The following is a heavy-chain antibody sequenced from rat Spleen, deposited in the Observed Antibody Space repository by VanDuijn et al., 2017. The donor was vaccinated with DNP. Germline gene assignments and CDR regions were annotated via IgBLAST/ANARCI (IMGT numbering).Heavy chain of an antibody. CDR2: ISAGGGNT. CDR3: ARRSYFFDS. CDR1: GFTFSNFY. V-gene: IGHV5-25*01. Sequence: EVQLVESGGGLVQPGRSLRLSCAASGFTFSNFYMAWVRQAPAKGLEWVASISAGGGNTYYRDSVKGRFTISRDNAKNTLYLQIDSLTSEETATYYFARRSYFFDSWGQGVMVTVSS. J-gene: IGHJ2*01.